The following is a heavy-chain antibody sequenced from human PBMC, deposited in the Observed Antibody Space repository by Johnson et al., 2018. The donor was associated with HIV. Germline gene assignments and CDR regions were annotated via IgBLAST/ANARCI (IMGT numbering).Heavy chain of an antibody. Sequence: QVQLVESGGGLVKPGGSLRLSCAASGFTFSGHGIHWVRQAPGKGLEWVAVISYDGSNKYYADSRKGRFTISRDNSKNTLFLQMNSLTAGDTAVYYCARDPGRYCSGGSCYVEDAFDIWGQGTMVTVSS. CDR1: GFTFSGHG. J-gene: IGHJ3*02. D-gene: IGHD2-15*01. CDR2: ISYDGSNK. V-gene: IGHV3-30*03. CDR3: ARDPGRYCSGGSCYVEDAFDI.